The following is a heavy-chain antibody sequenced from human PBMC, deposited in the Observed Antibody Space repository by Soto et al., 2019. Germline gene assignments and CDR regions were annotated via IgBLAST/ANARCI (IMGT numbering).Heavy chain of an antibody. D-gene: IGHD6-6*01. Sequence: PGGSLRLSCAASGFTFSSYAMHWVRQAPGKGLEWVAVISYDGSNKYYADSVKGRFTISRDNSKNTLYLQMNSLRAEDTAVYYCANIRSSSSLTPYYYYGMDVWGQGTTVTVSS. CDR1: GFTFSSYA. CDR3: ANIRSSSSLTPYYYYGMDV. CDR2: ISYDGSNK. V-gene: IGHV3-30-3*01. J-gene: IGHJ6*02.